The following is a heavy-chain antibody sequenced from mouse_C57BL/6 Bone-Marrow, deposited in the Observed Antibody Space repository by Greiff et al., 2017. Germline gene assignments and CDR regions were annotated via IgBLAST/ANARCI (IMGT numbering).Heavy chain of an antibody. D-gene: IGHD2-2*01. CDR3: SAYGFYWYFDV. V-gene: IGHV14-4*01. CDR1: GFNIKDDY. Sequence: EVQLQQSGAELVRPGASVKLSCTASGFNIKDDYMHWVKQRPEQGLEWIGWIDPENGDTEYASQFQGKATIPTDTSSNTTYLQLSSLTSEDTAVCYCSAYGFYWYFDVWGTGTTVTVSS. CDR2: IDPENGDT. J-gene: IGHJ1*03.